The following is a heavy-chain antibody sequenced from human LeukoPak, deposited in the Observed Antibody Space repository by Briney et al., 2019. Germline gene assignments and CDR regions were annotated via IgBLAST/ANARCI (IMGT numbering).Heavy chain of an antibody. CDR1: GFPFSAFA. D-gene: IGHD2-21*02. Sequence: GGSLRLSCAASGFPFSAFAMSWVRQVPGKGLEYVATVSGSGSRTFYADSVKGRFTISRDNSKKTLYVHMHRLRVEDTAIYYCAKGGAAATDAPHGDVVTATLDGYDIWGQGTLVTVSS. CDR2: VSGSGSRT. CDR3: AKGGAAATDAPHGDVVTATLDGYDI. V-gene: IGHV3-23*01. J-gene: IGHJ3*02.